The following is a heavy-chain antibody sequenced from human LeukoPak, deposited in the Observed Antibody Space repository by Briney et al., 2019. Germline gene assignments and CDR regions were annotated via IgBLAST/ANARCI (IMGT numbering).Heavy chain of an antibody. V-gene: IGHV1-2*02. CDR2: INPNSGGT. J-gene: IGHJ6*02. D-gene: IGHD2-15*01. CDR1: GYTFTGYY. CDR3: ARSSGSSAAYYYGMDV. Sequence: ASVKVSCKASGYTFTGYYMHWVRQAPGQGLEWMGWINPNSGGTNYAQKFQGRVTMTRDTSISTAYMELSRLRSDDTAVYYCARSSGSSAAYYYGMDVWGQGTTVTVSS.